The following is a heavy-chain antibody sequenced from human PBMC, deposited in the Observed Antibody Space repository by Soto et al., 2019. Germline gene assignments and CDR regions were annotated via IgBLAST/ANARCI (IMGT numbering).Heavy chain of an antibody. V-gene: IGHV4-38-2*02. D-gene: IGHD3-22*01. J-gene: IGHJ3*02. CDR3: ARDQGVLTYYYDSSAVGAFDI. CDR2: IYHSGTT. Sequence: PSETLSLTCAVSGDSISSGYHWAWIRQPPGKGLEWVASIYHSGTTYYNPSLTSRVTISVDTSKNQFSLKLSSVTAADTAVYYCARDQGVLTYYYDSSAVGAFDIWGQGTMVTVSS. CDR1: GDSISSGYH.